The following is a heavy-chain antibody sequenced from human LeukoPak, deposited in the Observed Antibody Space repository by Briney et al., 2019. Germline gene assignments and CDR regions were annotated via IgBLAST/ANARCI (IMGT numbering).Heavy chain of an antibody. CDR2: INHGGNT. CDR1: GGSFSDYD. J-gene: IGHJ4*02. CDR3: ARGKGDLTMIAMIFTAVEFYFDH. Sequence: SETLSLTCAVYGGSFSDYDWTRIRQPPGKGLEWIGEINHGGNTKYNPSLKSRVTISLDTSKNQFSLKLSSVTAADTAVYYCARGKGDLTMIAMIFTAVEFYFDHWGRGSVVTVSP. D-gene: IGHD3-22*01. V-gene: IGHV4-34*01.